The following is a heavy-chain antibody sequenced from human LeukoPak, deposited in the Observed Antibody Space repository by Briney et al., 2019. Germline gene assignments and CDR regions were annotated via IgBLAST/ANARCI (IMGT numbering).Heavy chain of an antibody. CDR2: ISSSGSTI. Sequence: GGSLRLSCAASGVTFSSYEMNWVRQAPGKGLEWVSYISSSGSTIYYADSVKGRFTISRDNAKNSLYLQMNSLRAEDTAVYYCARERGNYYDSSGYYYYWGQGTLVTVSS. CDR3: ARERGNYYDSSGYYYY. CDR1: GVTFSSYE. V-gene: IGHV3-48*03. D-gene: IGHD3-22*01. J-gene: IGHJ4*02.